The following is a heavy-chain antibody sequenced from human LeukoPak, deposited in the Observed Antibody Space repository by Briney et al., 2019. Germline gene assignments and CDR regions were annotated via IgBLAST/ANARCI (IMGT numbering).Heavy chain of an antibody. J-gene: IGHJ4*02. Sequence: SVKVSCKASGGTFSSYAISWVRQAPGQGLEWMGGFIPIFGTANYAQKFQGRVTITADESTSTAYMELSSLRSEDTAVYYCASPGRSSGWYDLGYFDYWGQGTLVTVSS. CDR3: ASPGRSSGWYDLGYFDY. CDR2: FIPIFGTA. V-gene: IGHV1-69*01. D-gene: IGHD6-19*01. CDR1: GGTFSSYA.